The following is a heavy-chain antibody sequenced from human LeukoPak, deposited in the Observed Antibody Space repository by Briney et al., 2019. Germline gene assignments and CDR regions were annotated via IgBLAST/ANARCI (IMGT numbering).Heavy chain of an antibody. J-gene: IGHJ4*02. V-gene: IGHV3-30*04. CDR2: ISYDGSNK. CDR1: GFTYTKHA. D-gene: IGHD6-6*01. CDR3: ARTLIEYSVSSCYFDY. Sequence: SGGSLRLSCAVSGFTYTKHAMHWVRQAPGKGLEWVAVISYDGSNKKYADSVKGRFTISRDNSKNTLYLQMNSLRAEDTAVYYCARTLIEYSVSSCYFDYWGQGTLVTVSS.